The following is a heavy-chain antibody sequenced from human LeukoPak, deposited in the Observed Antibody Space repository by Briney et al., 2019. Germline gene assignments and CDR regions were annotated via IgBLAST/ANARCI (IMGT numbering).Heavy chain of an antibody. V-gene: IGHV1-2*06. CDR1: GYTFTGYY. J-gene: IGHJ3*02. Sequence: ASVKVSXKASGYTFTGYYMHWVRQAPGQGLEWMGRINPNSGGTNYVQKFQGEVTMTRDTSISTAYMELSRLRSDDTAVYYCALVSGSYYNDAFDIWGQGTMVTVSS. D-gene: IGHD1-26*01. CDR3: ALVSGSYYNDAFDI. CDR2: INPNSGGT.